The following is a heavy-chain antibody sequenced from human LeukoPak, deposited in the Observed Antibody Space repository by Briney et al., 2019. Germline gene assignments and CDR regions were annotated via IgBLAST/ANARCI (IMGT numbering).Heavy chain of an antibody. CDR2: INHSGST. D-gene: IGHD3-22*01. V-gene: IGHV4-34*01. Sequence: KPSETLSLTCAVYGGSFSGYYWSWIRQPPGKGLEWIGEINHSGSTNYNPSLKSRVTISVDTSKNQFSLKLSSVTAADTAVYYCARGKGYYDSSGPDYWGQGTLVTVSS. CDR1: GGSFSGYY. J-gene: IGHJ4*02. CDR3: ARGKGYYDSSGPDY.